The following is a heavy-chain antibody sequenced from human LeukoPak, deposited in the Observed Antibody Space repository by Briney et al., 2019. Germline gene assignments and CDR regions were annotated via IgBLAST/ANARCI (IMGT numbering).Heavy chain of an antibody. CDR1: GYTFSRSW. CDR2: INSDGGDT. D-gene: IGHD3-22*01. V-gene: IGHV3-74*01. CDR3: ARASGTDSSGYLQIDY. Sequence: GGSLRLSCEASGYTFSRSWMHWVRQAPGKGLVWLSRINSDGGDTTYADSVKGRFTISRDNAKNTLYLQMNSLRAEDTAMYYCARASGTDSSGYLQIDYWDQGTLVTVSS. J-gene: IGHJ4*02.